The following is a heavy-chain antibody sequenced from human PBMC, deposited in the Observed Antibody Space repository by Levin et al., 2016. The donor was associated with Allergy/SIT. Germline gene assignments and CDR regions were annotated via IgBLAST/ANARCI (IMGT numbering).Heavy chain of an antibody. D-gene: IGHD3-16*02. Sequence: GGSLRLSCAASGFTFSSYGMHWVRQAPGKGLEWVAVISYDGSNKYYADSVKGRFTISRDNSKNTLYLQMNSLRAEDTAVYYCAKGDYDYVWGSYHYSDYWGQGTLVTVSS. J-gene: IGHJ4*02. CDR2: ISYDGSNK. V-gene: IGHV3-30*18. CDR3: AKGDYDYVWGSYHYSDY. CDR1: GFTFSSYG.